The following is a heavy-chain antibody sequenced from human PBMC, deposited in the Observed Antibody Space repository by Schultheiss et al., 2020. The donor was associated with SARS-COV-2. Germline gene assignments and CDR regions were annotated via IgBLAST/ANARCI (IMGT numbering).Heavy chain of an antibody. CDR3: ARDLLSYNWNYYFHY. CDR2: ISYDGINQ. J-gene: IGHJ4*02. CDR1: GFTFSSYW. Sequence: GGSLRLSCAASGFTFSSYWMSWVRQAPGKGLEWVAVISYDGINQYYPDSVKGRFTISRDNSKNMLYLQVNSLRPEDTAVYYCARDLLSYNWNYYFHYWGQGILVTVSS. D-gene: IGHD1-7*01. V-gene: IGHV3-30*03.